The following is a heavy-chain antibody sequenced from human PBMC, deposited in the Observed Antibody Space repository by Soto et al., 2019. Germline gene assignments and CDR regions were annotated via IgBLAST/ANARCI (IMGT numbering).Heavy chain of an antibody. CDR1: GFTFSSYA. CDR3: AKDAKPIPYLTGYYRLGWFDP. J-gene: IGHJ5*02. Sequence: EVQLLESGGGLVQPGGSLRLSCAASGFTFSSYAMSWVRQAPGKGLEWVSAISGSGRSTYYADSVKGRFTISRDNSKNTLYLQMNSLRSEDMAVYYCAKDAKPIPYLTGYYRLGWFDPWGQGTLVTVSS. V-gene: IGHV3-23*01. D-gene: IGHD3-9*01. CDR2: ISGSGRST.